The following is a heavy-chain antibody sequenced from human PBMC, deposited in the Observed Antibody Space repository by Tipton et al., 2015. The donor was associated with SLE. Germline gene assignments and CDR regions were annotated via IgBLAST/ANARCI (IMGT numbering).Heavy chain of an antibody. CDR1: GGSMSSFY. D-gene: IGHD6-19*01. CDR2: IYYSGTT. V-gene: IGHV4-59*01. Sequence: TLSLTCTISGGSMSSFYWSWIRQPPGKGLEWIGYIYYSGTTNYNPSLKSRVTISVDTSKNQVSLKLSSVTAADTAVYYCASARDHWLVYDYWGQGTLVTVSS. CDR3: ASARDHWLVYDY. J-gene: IGHJ4*02.